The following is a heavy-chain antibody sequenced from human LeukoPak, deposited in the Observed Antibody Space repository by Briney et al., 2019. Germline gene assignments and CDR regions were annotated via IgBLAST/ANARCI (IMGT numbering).Heavy chain of an antibody. J-gene: IGHJ3*02. CDR2: INHSGST. CDR1: GGSISSSSYY. D-gene: IGHD4-17*01. CDR3: ARTDDYGDSGAFDI. Sequence: SSETLSLTCTVSGGSISSSSYYWSWIRQPPGKGLEWIGEINHSGSTNYNPSLKSRVTISVDTSKNQFSLKLSSVTAADTAVYYCARTDDYGDSGAFDIWGQGTMVTVSS. V-gene: IGHV4-39*07.